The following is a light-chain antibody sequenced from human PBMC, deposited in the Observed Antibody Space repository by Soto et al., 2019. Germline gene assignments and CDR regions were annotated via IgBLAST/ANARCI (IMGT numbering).Light chain of an antibody. J-gene: IGLJ1*01. CDR3: SSYTSSSIPYV. Sequence: QSALTQPASVSGSPGQSITISCTGTSSDVGGYNYVSWYQQHPGKAPKLMIYDVSNRPSGVSNRFSGSKSGNTASLTISGLQAEDEADYYCSSYTSSSIPYVFGTGTKVTXL. V-gene: IGLV2-14*01. CDR1: SSDVGGYNY. CDR2: DVS.